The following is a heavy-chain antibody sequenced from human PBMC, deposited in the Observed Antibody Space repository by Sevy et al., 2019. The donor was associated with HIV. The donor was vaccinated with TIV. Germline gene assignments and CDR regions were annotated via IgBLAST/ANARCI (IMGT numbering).Heavy chain of an antibody. Sequence: GGSLRLSCAASGFTFSSYGMHWVRQAPGKGLEWVAVISYDGSNKYYADSMKGRFTISRDNSKNTLYLQMNSLRAEDTAVYYCAKVCNDFWSGYYYYGIDVWGQGTTVTVSS. CDR2: ISYDGSNK. CDR1: GFTFSSYG. CDR3: AKVCNDFWSGYYYYGIDV. V-gene: IGHV3-30*18. J-gene: IGHJ6*02. D-gene: IGHD3-3*01.